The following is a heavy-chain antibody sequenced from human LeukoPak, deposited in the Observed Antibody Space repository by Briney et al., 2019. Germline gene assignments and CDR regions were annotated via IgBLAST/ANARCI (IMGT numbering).Heavy chain of an antibody. Sequence: PGGSLRLSCAASGFTFSSYAMTLVRQAPGKGLEWVSAISDRDGSTYYADSVKGRFTISRDNSKNTLYLQMNSLRAEDTAVYYCAKGYRGNYDYWGQGTLVTVSS. CDR1: GFTFSSYA. D-gene: IGHD1-26*01. V-gene: IGHV3-23*01. CDR3: AKGYRGNYDY. J-gene: IGHJ4*02. CDR2: ISDRDGST.